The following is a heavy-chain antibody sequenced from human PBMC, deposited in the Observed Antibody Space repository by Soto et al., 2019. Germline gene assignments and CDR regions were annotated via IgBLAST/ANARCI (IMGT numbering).Heavy chain of an antibody. D-gene: IGHD1-7*01. V-gene: IGHV1-3*01. CDR2: INAGNGNT. J-gene: IGHJ6*02. CDR1: GYTFTSYA. Sequence: GASVKVSCKASGYTFTSYAMHWVRQAPGQRLEWMGWINAGNGNTKYSQKFQGRVTITRDTSASTAYMELSSLRSQDTAVYFCARDDGWNYRYYDMEVWGQGTTVTVSS. CDR3: ARDDGWNYRYYDMEV.